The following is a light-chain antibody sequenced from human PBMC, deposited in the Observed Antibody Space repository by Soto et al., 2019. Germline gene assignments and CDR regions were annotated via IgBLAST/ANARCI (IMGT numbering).Light chain of an antibody. CDR3: FSYTSSGTYV. CDR2: EVS. V-gene: IGLV2-14*01. CDR1: SSDVGNYKY. Sequence: QSALTQPASVSGSPGQSITISCTGTSSDVGNYKYVSWYQQHPGKAPKLMIYEVSNRPSGVSNRFSGSKSGNTASLTISGLQAEDETDYYCFSYTSSGTYVFGTGTKL. J-gene: IGLJ1*01.